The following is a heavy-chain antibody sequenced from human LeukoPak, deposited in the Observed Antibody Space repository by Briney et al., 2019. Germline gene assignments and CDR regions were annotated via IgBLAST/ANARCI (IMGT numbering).Heavy chain of an antibody. D-gene: IGHD2-15*01. J-gene: IGHJ4*02. CDR3: AKGPTTTLLIDY. Sequence: PGGSLRLSCAASGFTFDDYTMHWVRQAPGKGLEWVSLISWDGGSTYYADSVKGRFTISRDNSKNSLYLQMNSLRTEDTALYYCAKGPTTTLLIDYWGQGTLVTVSS. CDR2: ISWDGGST. CDR1: GFTFDDYT. V-gene: IGHV3-43*01.